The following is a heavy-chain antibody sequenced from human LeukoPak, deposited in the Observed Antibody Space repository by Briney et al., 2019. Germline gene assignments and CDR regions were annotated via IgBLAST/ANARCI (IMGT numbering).Heavy chain of an antibody. CDR3: ARDPSPFYSGSYLGFDP. CDR1: GGSIFTYY. CDR2: IYYNENT. Sequence: SETLSLTCNVSGGSIFTYYWGWIRQPPGKGLEWIGYIYYNENTNYNPSLKSRVTISVDTSKNQFSLKLSSVTAADTAVYYCARDPSPFYSGSYLGFDPWGQGTLVTVSS. J-gene: IGHJ5*02. D-gene: IGHD1-26*01. V-gene: IGHV4-59*01.